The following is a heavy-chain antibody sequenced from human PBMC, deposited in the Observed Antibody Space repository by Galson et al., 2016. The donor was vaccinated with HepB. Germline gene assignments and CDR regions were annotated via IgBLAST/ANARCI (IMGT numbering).Heavy chain of an antibody. Sequence: QSGAEVKKPGESLRISCKTSGNSFTRYWISWLRPMPGKGLEWVGRIAPGDSSTDYNPSFAGHVTISGDGAVNTAYLHWSSLKASDTGMYYCATGRHGWTDGGQGTLVTVSS. V-gene: IGHV5-10-1*01. D-gene: IGHD6-19*01. J-gene: IGHJ4*02. CDR3: ATGRHGWTD. CDR2: IAPGDSST. CDR1: GNSFTRYW.